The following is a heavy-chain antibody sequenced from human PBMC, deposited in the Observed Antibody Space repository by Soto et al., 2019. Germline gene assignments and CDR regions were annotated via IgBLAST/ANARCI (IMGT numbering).Heavy chain of an antibody. Sequence: EVQLLESGGGLVQPGGSLRLSCAASGFTFSSYAMSWVRQAPGKGLEWVSGISWNSGSIGYADSVKGRFTISRDNAKNSLYLQMNSLRAEDTALYYCAKDSSGEMATTRDYFDYWGQGTLVTVSS. CDR1: GFTFSSYA. CDR2: ISWNSGSI. D-gene: IGHD5-12*01. CDR3: AKDSSGEMATTRDYFDY. V-gene: IGHV3-9*01. J-gene: IGHJ4*02.